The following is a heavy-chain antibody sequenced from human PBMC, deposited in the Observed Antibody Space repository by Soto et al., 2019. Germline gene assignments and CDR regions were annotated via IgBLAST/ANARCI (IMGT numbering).Heavy chain of an antibody. Sequence: PSETLSLTCTVSGYSISSSYYFGWIRQPSGKGLEWIGSIYHSGTTYSNPSLKSRVTISIDTSNNQFSLNLRSVTAADTAVYYCARPSTILVTEDSFDIWGRGTMVTVSS. J-gene: IGHJ3*02. CDR2: IYHSGTT. CDR3: ARPSTILVTEDSFDI. CDR1: GYSISSSYY. D-gene: IGHD2-8*02. V-gene: IGHV4-38-2*02.